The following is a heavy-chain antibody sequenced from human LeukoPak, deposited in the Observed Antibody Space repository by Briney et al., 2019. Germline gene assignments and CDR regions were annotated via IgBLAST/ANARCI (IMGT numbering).Heavy chain of an antibody. CDR1: GFTFSTYV. D-gene: IGHD3-10*01. CDR3: ATTPGAYYYYHMDV. CDR2: ILGSGGGT. J-gene: IGHJ6*02. Sequence: PGGSLRLSCAASGFTFSTYVMTWVHQAPGKGLEWVSAILGSGGGTYYTDPVKARFTISRDNSKNTLYLQMNSLRAEDTAVYYCATTPGAYYYYHMDVWGQGTTVTVSS. V-gene: IGHV3-23*01.